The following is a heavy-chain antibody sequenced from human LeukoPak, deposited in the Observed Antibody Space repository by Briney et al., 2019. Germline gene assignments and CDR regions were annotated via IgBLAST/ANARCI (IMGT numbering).Heavy chain of an antibody. CDR1: GFTFSSYW. CDR3: AKDAYLIAVAGNYFEY. D-gene: IGHD6-19*01. J-gene: IGHJ4*02. Sequence: GGSLRLSCAASGFTFSSYWMHWVRQAPGKGLVWVSRINSDGSSTSYADSVKGRFTISRDNAKNTLYLQMNSLRAEDTAVYYCAKDAYLIAVAGNYFEYWGQGTLVTVSS. CDR2: INSDGSST. V-gene: IGHV3-74*01.